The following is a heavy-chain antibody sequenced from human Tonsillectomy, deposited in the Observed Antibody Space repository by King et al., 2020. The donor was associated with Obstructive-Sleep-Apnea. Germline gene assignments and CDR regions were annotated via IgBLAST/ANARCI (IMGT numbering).Heavy chain of an antibody. CDR2: ISWDGGST. CDR3: AKDIERYFDWLLDS. D-gene: IGHD3-9*01. V-gene: IGHV3-43D*03. Sequence: VQLVESGGVVVQPGGSLRLSCAASGFTFYDYAMHWVRQAPGKGLEWVSVISWDGGSTYYADSVKGRFTISRDNSKNSLYLQMNSLRAEDTALYYCAKDIERYFDWLLDSWGEGTLVTVPS. J-gene: IGHJ4*02. CDR1: GFTFYDYA.